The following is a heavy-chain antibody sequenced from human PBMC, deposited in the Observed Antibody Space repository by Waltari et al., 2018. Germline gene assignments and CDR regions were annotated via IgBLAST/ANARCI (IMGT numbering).Heavy chain of an antibody. J-gene: IGHJ4*02. V-gene: IGHV3-30-3*01. Sequence: QVQLVESGGGVVQPGRSLRLSCAASGFTFSSYAMHWVRQAPGKGLEWVAVISYDESKKYYADSVKGRFTISRDNSKNTLYLQMNSLRAEDTAVYYCAGGDLVTAGTHWGQGTLVTVSS. CDR2: ISYDESKK. D-gene: IGHD6-13*01. CDR3: AGGDLVTAGTH. CDR1: GFTFSSYA.